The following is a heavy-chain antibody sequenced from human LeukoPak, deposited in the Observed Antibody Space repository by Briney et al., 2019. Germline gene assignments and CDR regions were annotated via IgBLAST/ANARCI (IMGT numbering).Heavy chain of an antibody. CDR2: INPNSGGT. V-gene: IGHV1-2*02. J-gene: IGHJ3*02. CDR3: ARVFRARAFDI. D-gene: IGHD5-24*01. Sequence: ASVKVSCKASGYTFTGYYMHWVRQAPGQGLEWMGWINPNSGGTNYAQKFQGRVTMTRDTPISTAYMELSSLRSEDTAVYYCARVFRARAFDIWGQGTMVTVSS. CDR1: GYTFTGYY.